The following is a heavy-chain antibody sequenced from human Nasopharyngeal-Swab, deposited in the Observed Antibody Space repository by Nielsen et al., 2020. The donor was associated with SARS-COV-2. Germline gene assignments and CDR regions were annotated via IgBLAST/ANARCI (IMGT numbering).Heavy chain of an antibody. J-gene: IGHJ3*02. CDR3: ASDPYYDTSDDAFDI. D-gene: IGHD3-22*01. V-gene: IGHV3-21*01. CDR2: ISSSSSYI. Sequence: WIRQPPGKGLEWVSSISSSSSYIYYADSVKGRFTISRDNAKNSLYLQMNSLRAEDTAVYYCASDPYYDTSDDAFDIWGQGAMGTVSS.